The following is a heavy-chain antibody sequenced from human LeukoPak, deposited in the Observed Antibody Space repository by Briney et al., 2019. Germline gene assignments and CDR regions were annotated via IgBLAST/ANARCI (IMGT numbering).Heavy chain of an antibody. J-gene: IGHJ4*02. CDR2: IYPSDSET. CDR3: VRPYGDFDY. V-gene: IGHV5-51*01. Sequence: GESLQISCKGSGYSFTSHWIGWVRQMPGKGLEWMGIIYPSDSETRYSPSFQGQVTISADKSISTAYLQWSSLKASDTAMYYCVRPYGDFDYWGQGTLVTVSS. CDR1: GYSFTSHW. D-gene: IGHD4-17*01.